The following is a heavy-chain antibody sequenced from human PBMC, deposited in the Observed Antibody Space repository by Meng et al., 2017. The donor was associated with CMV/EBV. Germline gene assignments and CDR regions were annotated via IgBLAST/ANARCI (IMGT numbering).Heavy chain of an antibody. CDR3: ASLYCSSTSCYNDY. D-gene: IGHD2-2*02. V-gene: IGHV4-61*01. CDR2: IYYSGST. CDR1: GGSVSSGSYY. Sequence: SETLSLTCTVSGGSVSSGSYYWSWIRQPPGKGLEWIGYIYYSGSTNDNPSLKSRVTISVDTSKNQFSLKLSSVTAADTAVYYCASLYCSSTSCYNDYWGQGTLVTVSS. J-gene: IGHJ4*02.